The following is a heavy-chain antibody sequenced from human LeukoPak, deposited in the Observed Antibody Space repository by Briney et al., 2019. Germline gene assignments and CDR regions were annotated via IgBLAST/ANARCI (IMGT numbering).Heavy chain of an antibody. Sequence: GGSLRLSCAASGFTFSSYGMHWVRQAPGKGLEWVAVISYDGSNKYYADSVKGRFTISRDNSKNTLYLQMNSLRAEDTAVYYCAKDAGYGGKSYFDYWGQGILVTVSS. CDR2: ISYDGSNK. CDR1: GFTFSSYG. CDR3: AKDAGYGGKSYFDY. V-gene: IGHV3-30*18. D-gene: IGHD4-23*01. J-gene: IGHJ4*02.